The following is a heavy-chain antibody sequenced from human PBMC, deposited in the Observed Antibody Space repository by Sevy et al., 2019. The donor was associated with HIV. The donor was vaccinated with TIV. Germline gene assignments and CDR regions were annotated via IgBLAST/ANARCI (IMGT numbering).Heavy chain of an antibody. Sequence: GGSLRLSCAASGFTFSSYVMYWVRQAPGKGLEWVSGISWNSGTIGYADSVKGRFTISRDNAKNSLYLQMNSLRAEDTALYYCARQRGVVLVPAAPFDYWGQGTLVTVSS. V-gene: IGHV3-9*01. CDR2: ISWNSGTI. CDR1: GFTFSSYV. D-gene: IGHD2-2*01. J-gene: IGHJ4*02. CDR3: ARQRGVVLVPAAPFDY.